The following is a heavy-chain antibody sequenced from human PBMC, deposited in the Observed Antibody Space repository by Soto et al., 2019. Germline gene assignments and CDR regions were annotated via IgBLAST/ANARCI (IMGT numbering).Heavy chain of an antibody. J-gene: IGHJ3*02. CDR3: TKGLLRYAAFDI. Sequence: EVQLVESGGGLVKPGGSLRLSCAASGFTFSNAWMNWVRQAPGKGLEWVGRIKSKTDGGTTDYAAPVKGRFTISRDDSKNTLYLQMNSLKTEDTAVYYCTKGLLRYAAFDIWGQGTMVTVSS. D-gene: IGHD3-9*01. V-gene: IGHV3-15*07. CDR1: GFTFSNAW. CDR2: IKSKTDGGTT.